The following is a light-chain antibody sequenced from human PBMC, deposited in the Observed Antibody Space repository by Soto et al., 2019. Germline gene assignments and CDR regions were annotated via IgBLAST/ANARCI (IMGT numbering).Light chain of an antibody. Sequence: DIQMTQSPSTLSGSVGDRVTITCRASQTISSWLAWYQQKPGKAPKLLIYKASTLKSGVPSRFSGSGSGTEFTLTITSLQSEDFALYYCQQYHNLWTFGQGTMVDIK. V-gene: IGKV1-5*03. J-gene: IGKJ1*01. CDR3: QQYHNLWT. CDR1: QTISSW. CDR2: KAS.